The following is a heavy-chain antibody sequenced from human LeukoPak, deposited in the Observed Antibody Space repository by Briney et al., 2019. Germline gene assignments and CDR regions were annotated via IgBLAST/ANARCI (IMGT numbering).Heavy chain of an antibody. Sequence: APVKVSCKASGYTFTGYYMHWVRQAPGQGLEWMGWINPNSGGTNYAQKFQGRVTMTRDTSISTAYMELSRLRSDDTAVYYCALVTWGRSGSYFYWFDPWGQGTLVTVSS. V-gene: IGHV1-2*02. CDR2: INPNSGGT. CDR3: ALVTWGRSGSYFYWFDP. D-gene: IGHD1-26*01. CDR1: GYTFTGYY. J-gene: IGHJ5*02.